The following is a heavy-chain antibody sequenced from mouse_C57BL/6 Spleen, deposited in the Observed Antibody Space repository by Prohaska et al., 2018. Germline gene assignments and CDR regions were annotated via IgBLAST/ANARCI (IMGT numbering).Heavy chain of an antibody. D-gene: IGHD3-2*02. CDR3: ARSSSAYENFDY. J-gene: IGHJ2*01. V-gene: IGHV1-50*01. Sequence: QVQLQQPGAELVKPGASVKLSCKASGYTFTSYWMQWVKQRPGQGLEWIGEIDSSDSYTNYNQKFKGKATLTVDTSSSTPYMQLSSLTSEDSAVYYCARSSSAYENFDYWGQGTTLTVSS. CDR1: GYTFTSYW. CDR2: IDSSDSYT.